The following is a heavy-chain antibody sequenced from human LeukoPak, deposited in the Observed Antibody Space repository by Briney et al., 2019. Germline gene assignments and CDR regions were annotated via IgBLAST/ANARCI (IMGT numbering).Heavy chain of an antibody. D-gene: IGHD2/OR15-2a*01. CDR1: GGTFTNYA. Sequence: SVKVSCKASGGTFTNYAINWVRQAPGQGLEWMGGIIPIFDTPDYAQKFQGRVTITTDESTYTDYLELSSLRSEYTAIYYCTRGSLFRTTASPLDYWGQGTLVSVSS. CDR2: IIPIFDTP. CDR3: TRGSLFRTTASPLDY. J-gene: IGHJ4*02. V-gene: IGHV1-69*05.